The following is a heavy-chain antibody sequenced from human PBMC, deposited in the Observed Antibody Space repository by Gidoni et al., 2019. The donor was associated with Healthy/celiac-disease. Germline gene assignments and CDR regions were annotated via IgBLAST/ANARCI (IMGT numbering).Heavy chain of an antibody. J-gene: IGHJ4*02. D-gene: IGHD3-3*01. Sequence: EVQLLESGGGLVQPGGSLRPSCAASGFTFSSYAMSWVRQAPGKGLEWVSAISGSGGSTYYADSVKGRFTISRDNSKNTLYLQMNSLRAEDTAVYYCAKGNRITIFGVVSLLDYWGQGTLVTVSS. CDR1: GFTFSSYA. V-gene: IGHV3-23*01. CDR3: AKGNRITIFGVVSLLDY. CDR2: ISGSGGST.